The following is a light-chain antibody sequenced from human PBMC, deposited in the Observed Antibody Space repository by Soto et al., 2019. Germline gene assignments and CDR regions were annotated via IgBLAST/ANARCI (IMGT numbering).Light chain of an antibody. Sequence: DIQMTQSPSTLSASVGDRVTITCRASHTISNWLAWYQQRPGKAPKLLIYDASNLESGVPSRFSGSGSGTEFTLTISSLQPDDFATYYCQQYNTYSWTFGQGTKVEIK. CDR3: QQYNTYSWT. V-gene: IGKV1-5*01. CDR1: HTISNW. J-gene: IGKJ1*01. CDR2: DAS.